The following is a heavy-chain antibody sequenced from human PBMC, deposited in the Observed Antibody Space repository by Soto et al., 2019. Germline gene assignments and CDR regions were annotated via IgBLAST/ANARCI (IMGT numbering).Heavy chain of an antibody. Sequence: PSETLSHTCAVSGGSIRSNNRWSWVRQPPGKGLEWIGEIFHSGSTNYNPSLKTRVTISVDKSKNQFSLKLSSVTAADTAVYYCARVYSGSYSDYWGQGTLVTVSS. D-gene: IGHD1-26*01. CDR1: GGSIRSNNR. CDR3: ARVYSGSYSDY. CDR2: IFHSGST. V-gene: IGHV4-4*02. J-gene: IGHJ4*02.